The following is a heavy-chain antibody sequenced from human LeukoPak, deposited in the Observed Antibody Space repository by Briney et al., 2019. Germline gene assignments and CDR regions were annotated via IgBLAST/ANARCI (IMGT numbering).Heavy chain of an antibody. CDR1: GFTFSSYE. Sequence: PGGSLRLSCVASGFTFSSYEMNWVRQAPGKGLEWVSYIGVSGSTMYYAESVKGRFTISRDNARNSLYLQMNSLRAEDTAVYYCARERYCSSTSCPHGDLDYWGQGTLVSVSS. CDR2: IGVSGSTM. CDR3: ARERYCSSTSCPHGDLDY. V-gene: IGHV3-48*03. J-gene: IGHJ4*02. D-gene: IGHD2-2*01.